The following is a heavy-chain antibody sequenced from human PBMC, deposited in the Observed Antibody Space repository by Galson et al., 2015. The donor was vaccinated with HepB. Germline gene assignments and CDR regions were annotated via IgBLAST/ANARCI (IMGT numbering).Heavy chain of an antibody. J-gene: IGHJ4*02. CDR1: GYTFTSYA. D-gene: IGHD3-22*01. V-gene: IGHV1-3*01. CDR3: ARAYYDSSGYYYTRGFDY. Sequence: SVKVSCKASGYTFTSYAMHWVRQAPGQRLEWMGWINAGNGNTKYSQKFQGRVTITRDTSASTAYMELSSLRSEDTAVYYCARAYYDSSGYYYTRGFDYWGQGTLVTVSS. CDR2: INAGNGNT.